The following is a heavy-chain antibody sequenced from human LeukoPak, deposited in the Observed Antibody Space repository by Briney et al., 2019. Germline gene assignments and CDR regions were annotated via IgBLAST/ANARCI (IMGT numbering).Heavy chain of an antibody. D-gene: IGHD6-19*01. Sequence: PGGSLRLSCAASGFTFSSYSMNWVRQAPGKGLEWVSAISGSGGSTYYADSVKGRFTISRDNSKNTLYLQMNSLRAEDTAVYYCAKDHGYSSGWYSPNYFDYWGQGTLVTVSS. CDR1: GFTFSSYS. V-gene: IGHV3-23*01. CDR2: ISGSGGST. CDR3: AKDHGYSSGWYSPNYFDY. J-gene: IGHJ4*02.